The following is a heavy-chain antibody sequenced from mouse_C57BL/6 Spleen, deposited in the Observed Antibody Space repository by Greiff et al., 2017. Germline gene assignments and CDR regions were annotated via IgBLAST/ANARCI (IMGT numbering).Heavy chain of an antibody. Sequence: VQLQQSGPELVKPGASVKISCKASGYTFTDYYMNWVKQSHGKSLEWIGDINPNNGGTSYNQKFKGKATLTVDKSSSTAYMELRSLTSEDSAVYYCARGGLDGSSPYYFDYWGQGTTLTVSS. J-gene: IGHJ2*01. CDR3: ARGGLDGSSPYYFDY. CDR2: INPNNGGT. CDR1: GYTFTDYY. D-gene: IGHD1-1*01. V-gene: IGHV1-26*01.